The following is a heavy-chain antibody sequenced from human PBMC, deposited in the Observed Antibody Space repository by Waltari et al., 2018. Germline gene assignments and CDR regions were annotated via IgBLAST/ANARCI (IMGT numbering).Heavy chain of an antibody. J-gene: IGHJ4*02. Sequence: EVQLVESGGGLVKPGRSLRLSCAASGFTFDDYAMHWVRQAPGKGLEWVSGISWNSGSIGYADSVKGRFTITRDNAKNALYLQMNSRRAEDMALYYCAKAGVYDQVANYFDYWGQVPMVTVSS. CDR1: GFTFDDYA. CDR2: ISWNSGSI. CDR3: AKAGVYDQVANYFDY. D-gene: IGHD5-12*01. V-gene: IGHV3-9*03.